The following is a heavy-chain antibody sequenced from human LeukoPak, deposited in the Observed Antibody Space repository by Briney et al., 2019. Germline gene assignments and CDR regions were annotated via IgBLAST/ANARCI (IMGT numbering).Heavy chain of an antibody. D-gene: IGHD4-17*01. CDR3: ARAQRGTTAIFDY. Sequence: PSETLSLTCTVSGGSISSHYWSWIRQPPGRGLEWIAYIYNSGSTNYNPSLKSRVTISVGTSKNQFSLKLSSVTAADTAVYYCARAQRGTTAIFDYWGQGTLVTVSS. J-gene: IGHJ4*02. CDR2: IYNSGST. CDR1: GGSISSHY. V-gene: IGHV4-59*11.